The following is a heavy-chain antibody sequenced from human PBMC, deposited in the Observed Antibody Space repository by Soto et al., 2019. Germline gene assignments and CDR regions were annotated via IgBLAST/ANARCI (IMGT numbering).Heavy chain of an antibody. CDR1: GGSISSYY. J-gene: IGHJ4*02. Sequence: PSETLSLTCTVSGGSISSYYWSWIRQPPGKGLEWIGYIYYSGSTNYNPSLKSRVTISVDTSKNQFSLKLSSVTAADTAVYYCARRLYGSGSYYIDYWGQGTLVTVSS. V-gene: IGHV4-59*01. D-gene: IGHD3-10*01. CDR3: ARRLYGSGSYYIDY. CDR2: IYYSGST.